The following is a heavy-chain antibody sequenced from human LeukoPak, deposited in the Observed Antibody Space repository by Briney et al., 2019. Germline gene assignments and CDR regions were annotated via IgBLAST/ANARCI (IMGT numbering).Heavy chain of an antibody. CDR3: ARVGTHCSSTSCYYYYYMDV. V-gene: IGHV1-18*01. D-gene: IGHD2-2*01. J-gene: IGHJ6*03. CDR2: ISAYNGNT. CDR1: GYTFTSYG. Sequence: ASVKVSCKASGYTFTSYGISWVRQAPGQGLEWMGWISAYNGNTNYAQKLQGRVTMTTDTSTSTAYMELRSLRSDDTAVYYCARVGTHCSSTSCYYYYYMDVWGKGTTVTVSS.